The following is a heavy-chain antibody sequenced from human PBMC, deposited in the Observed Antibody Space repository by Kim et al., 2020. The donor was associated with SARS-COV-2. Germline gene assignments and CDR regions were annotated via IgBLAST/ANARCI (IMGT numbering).Heavy chain of an antibody. Sequence: SETLSLTCTVSGGSINSAYYYWTWIRQHPGKGLEWIGYIYYNVGTYYNPSLESRVTISIDTSKNQFSLSLSSVTAADTAVYYRASVPNFRSGTYGGPDP. CDR3: ASVPNFRSGTYGGPDP. CDR2: IYYNVGT. CDR1: GGSINSAYYY. V-gene: IGHV4-31*03. D-gene: IGHD3-10*01. J-gene: IGHJ5*02.